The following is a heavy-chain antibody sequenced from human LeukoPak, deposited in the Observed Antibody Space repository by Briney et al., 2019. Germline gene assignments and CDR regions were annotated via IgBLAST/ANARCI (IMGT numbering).Heavy chain of an antibody. CDR1: GGSISSYY. D-gene: IGHD6-19*01. Sequence: SETLSLTCTVSGGSISSYYWSWIRQPPGKGLELIGYIYYSGSTNYNPSLKSRVTISVDTSKNQFSLRLTSVTAADTAVYYCARRVAVTGIYCFDLWGQGTPVTVSS. CDR2: IYYSGST. J-gene: IGHJ4*02. V-gene: IGHV4-59*08. CDR3: ARRVAVTGIYCFDL.